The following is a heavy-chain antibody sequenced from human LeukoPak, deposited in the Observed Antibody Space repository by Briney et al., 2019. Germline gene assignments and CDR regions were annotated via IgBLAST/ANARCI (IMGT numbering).Heavy chain of an antibody. CDR2: IYPGDSGP. CDR3: GMSGDRVPLQDDVFDV. D-gene: IGHD1-26*01. Sequence: GGSLKISCKVSGYIFTSYCIGWVRQMPGKGLEWMGIIYPGDSGPTYSPSFQGQVTISVDKSINTAYLQWSSLQASDTAMYYCGMSGDRVPLQDDVFDVWGQGTMVTVST. V-gene: IGHV5-51*01. CDR1: GYIFTSYC. J-gene: IGHJ3*01.